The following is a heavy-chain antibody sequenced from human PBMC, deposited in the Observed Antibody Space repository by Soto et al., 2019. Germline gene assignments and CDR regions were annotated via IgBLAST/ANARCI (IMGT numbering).Heavy chain of an antibody. D-gene: IGHD6-13*01. Sequence: EVQLVESGGGLLQPGGSLRISCAASGFTLSDYSMNWVRQAPGKGLEWVAYISSSRTTIYYADSVKGRFTNSRDNAENSLFLQMDSLRDEDTAVYHCAREGAARRGFDYWGQGTLVTVSS. CDR3: AREGAARRGFDY. CDR1: GFTLSDYS. J-gene: IGHJ4*02. V-gene: IGHV3-48*02. CDR2: ISSSRTTI.